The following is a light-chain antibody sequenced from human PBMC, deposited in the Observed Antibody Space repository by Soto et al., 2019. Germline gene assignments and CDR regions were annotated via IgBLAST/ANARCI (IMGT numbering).Light chain of an antibody. Sequence: EIVMTQSPATLSVSPGERATLSCRASQSVRSNLAWHQQKPGQAPRLLIYAASTRATGVPARFSGSGSGTEFTLTISSLQSEDFAVYYCQQYNDWWTFGQGTKVDIK. CDR1: QSVRSN. CDR3: QQYNDWWT. CDR2: AAS. V-gene: IGKV3-15*01. J-gene: IGKJ1*01.